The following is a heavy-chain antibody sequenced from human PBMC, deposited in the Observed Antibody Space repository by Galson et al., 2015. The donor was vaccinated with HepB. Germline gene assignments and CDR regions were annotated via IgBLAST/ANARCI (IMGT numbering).Heavy chain of an antibody. CDR3: ARERNYESSGYSYFDF. V-gene: IGHV1-2*05. D-gene: IGHD3-22*01. CDR1: GYTFTGYY. CDR2: INPNSGGT. Sequence: SVKVSCKASGYTFTGYYMHWVRQAPGQGLEWMGRINPNSGGTNYAQKFQGRVTMTRDTSISTAYMELSRLRSDDTVVYYCARERNYESSGYSYFDFWGQGTLVTVSS. J-gene: IGHJ4*02.